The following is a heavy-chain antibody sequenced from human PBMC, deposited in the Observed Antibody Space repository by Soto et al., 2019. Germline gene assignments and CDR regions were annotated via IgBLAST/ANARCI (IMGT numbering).Heavy chain of an antibody. J-gene: IGHJ3*02. CDR1: GYANSVYP. Sequence: SLKVYCKTTGYANSVYPMNRVSKKKERSLEWMGWINAGSGNTKYSQNFQGRVSITRDTSASTVYMELTGLTSEDTAVYSCARNTKTLCPRAKDSLDIWCQGTTVSV. D-gene: IGHD2-2*01. V-gene: IGHV1-3*01. CDR2: INAGSGNT. CDR3: ARNTKTLCPRAKDSLDI.